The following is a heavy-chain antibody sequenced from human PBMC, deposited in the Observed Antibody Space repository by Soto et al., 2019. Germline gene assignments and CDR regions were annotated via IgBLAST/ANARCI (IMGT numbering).Heavy chain of an antibody. V-gene: IGHV1-3*01. Sequence: GASVKVSCKASGYTFTSYAMHWVRQAPGQRLEWMGWINAGNGNTKYPQKFQGRVTITRDTSASTAYMELSSLRSEDTAVYYCARTYSSGWLDAFDIWGQGTMVTVSS. CDR3: ARTYSSGWLDAFDI. CDR1: GYTFTSYA. J-gene: IGHJ3*02. CDR2: INAGNGNT. D-gene: IGHD6-19*01.